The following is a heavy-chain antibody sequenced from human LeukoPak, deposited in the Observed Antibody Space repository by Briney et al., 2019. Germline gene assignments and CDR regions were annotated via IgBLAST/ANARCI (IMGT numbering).Heavy chain of an antibody. Sequence: GGSLRLSCAASGFSFSDHNICWVRQAPGKGLEWVSCITSYTKTYYADSLRGRLIVSRDNAHQALFLKIDNLRADDTGIYCARDRSDRDGFDLWGQGTLVTVSS. CDR2: ITSYTKT. V-gene: IGHV3-69-1*02. CDR1: GFSFSDHN. CDR3: ARDRSDRDGFDL. J-gene: IGHJ3*01. D-gene: IGHD5-24*01.